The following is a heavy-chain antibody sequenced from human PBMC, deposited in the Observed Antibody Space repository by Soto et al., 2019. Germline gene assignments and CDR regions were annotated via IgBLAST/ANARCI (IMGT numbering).Heavy chain of an antibody. CDR1: GFTFSSYG. V-gene: IGHV3-30*18. D-gene: IGHD1-26*01. CDR3: AKLSGATLLDY. Sequence: QVQLVESGGGVVQPGRSLRLSCAASGFTFSSYGMHWVRQAPGKGLEWVAVISYDGSNKYYADSVKGRFTISRDNSKNTLYLQMNSLRAKDTAVYYCAKLSGATLLDYWGQGTLVTVSS. CDR2: ISYDGSNK. J-gene: IGHJ4*02.